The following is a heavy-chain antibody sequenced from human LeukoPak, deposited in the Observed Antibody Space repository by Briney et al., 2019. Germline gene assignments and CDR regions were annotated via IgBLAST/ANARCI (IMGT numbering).Heavy chain of an antibody. V-gene: IGHV3-23*01. CDR3: AKEGTYYDSSGYYTH. CDR1: GLTFSSFA. D-gene: IGHD3-22*01. J-gene: IGHJ4*02. CDR2: VSGSGGAT. Sequence: GGSLRLSCAASGLTFSSFAMRWVRQAPGKGLEWASSVSGSGGATYYADSVKGRFTISRDNSKNTLFLQMSSLRVEDTAIYYCAKEGTYYDSSGYYTHWGQGTLVAVSS.